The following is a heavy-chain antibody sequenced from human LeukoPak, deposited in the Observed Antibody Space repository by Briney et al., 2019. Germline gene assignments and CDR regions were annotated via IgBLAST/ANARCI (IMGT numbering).Heavy chain of an antibody. Sequence: MPSETLSLPCAVYGGSFSGYYWSWIRQPPGKGLEWFGEINHSGSTNYNPSLKSRVTISVDTSKNQFSLKLSSVTAADTAVYYCARARGWSSSSTLGFDYWGQGTLVTVSS. CDR3: ARARGWSSSSTLGFDY. D-gene: IGHD6-6*01. V-gene: IGHV4-34*01. CDR2: INHSGST. J-gene: IGHJ4*02. CDR1: GGSFSGYY.